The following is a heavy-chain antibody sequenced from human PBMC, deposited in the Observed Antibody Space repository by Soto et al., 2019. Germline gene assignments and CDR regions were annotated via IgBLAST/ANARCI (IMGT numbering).Heavy chain of an antibody. V-gene: IGHV3-23*01. Sequence: EVQLLESGGGLVQPGESLRLSCAASGFTFSSYAMSWVRQAPGKGLEWVSAISGSGGSTYYADSVKGRFTISRDNSKNTLYLQMNSLRVEDTAVYYCAKGYAGRYGMDVWGQGTTFTVSS. CDR3: AKGYAGRYGMDV. CDR1: GFTFSSYA. CDR2: ISGSGGST. D-gene: IGHD3-16*01. J-gene: IGHJ6*02.